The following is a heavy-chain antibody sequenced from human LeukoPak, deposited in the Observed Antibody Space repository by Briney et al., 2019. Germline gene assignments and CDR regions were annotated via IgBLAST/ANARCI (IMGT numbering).Heavy chain of an antibody. CDR1: GCTFSSYS. Sequence: GGSLRLSCAASGCTFSSYSMNWGRQAPGKGVEWVSSISSSSSYIYYADSVKGRFTISRDNAKNSLYLQMNSLRAEDTAVYYCAREPKRSSRTYYYYMDVWGKGTPVTVSS. V-gene: IGHV3-21*01. D-gene: IGHD2-2*01. CDR3: AREPKRSSRTYYYYMDV. CDR2: ISSSSSYI. J-gene: IGHJ6*03.